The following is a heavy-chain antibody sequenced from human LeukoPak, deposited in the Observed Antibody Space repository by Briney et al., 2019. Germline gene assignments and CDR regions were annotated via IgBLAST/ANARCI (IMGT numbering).Heavy chain of an antibody. Sequence: GGSLRLSCAASGFTFSSYGMHWVRQAPGKGLEWVAVIWYDGSNKYYADSVKGRFTISRDNSKNTLYLQMNSLRAEGTAVYYCARGLHYYDSSGYPGWFDPWGQGTLVTVSS. J-gene: IGHJ5*02. V-gene: IGHV3-33*01. CDR2: IWYDGSNK. CDR1: GFTFSSYG. D-gene: IGHD3-22*01. CDR3: ARGLHYYDSSGYPGWFDP.